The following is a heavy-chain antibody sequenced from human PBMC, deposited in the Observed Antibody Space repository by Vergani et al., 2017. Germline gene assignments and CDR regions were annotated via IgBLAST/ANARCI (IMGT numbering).Heavy chain of an antibody. J-gene: IGHJ4*02. CDR1: EYSFGNYW. D-gene: IGHD1-1*01. CDR3: ARHTTYTDS. Sequence: EVELVQSGPEMRKPGESVKISCKGSEYSFGNYWIGWVRQMPGKGLEWMGIIYPADSDTRYSPSFQGQVTISADKSISTAFLQWDSLKASDTVLYYCARHTTYTDSWGQGTLVTVSS. V-gene: IGHV5-51*01. CDR2: IYPADSDT.